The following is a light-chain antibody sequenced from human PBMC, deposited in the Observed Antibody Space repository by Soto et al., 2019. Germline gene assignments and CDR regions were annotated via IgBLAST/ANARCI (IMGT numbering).Light chain of an antibody. J-gene: IGKJ1*01. CDR1: QGINNF. CDR2: AAS. Sequence: DIQMTQSPSSLSASIGDRVTITCRASQGINNFLAWYQQKPGEAPKLLLYAASILRSGVPSRFSGSGSGTDFTLTISSLQPEDVATYYCQHYNSYSEAFGQGTKVELK. V-gene: IGKV1-27*01. CDR3: QHYNSYSEA.